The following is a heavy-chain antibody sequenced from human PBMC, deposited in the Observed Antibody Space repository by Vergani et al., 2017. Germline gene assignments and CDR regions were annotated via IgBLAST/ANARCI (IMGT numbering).Heavy chain of an antibody. CDR2: IIPTFGTA. J-gene: IGHJ4*02. D-gene: IGHD3-3*01. CDR1: GGSFKNYA. CDR3: ASNTYWSGNGEDH. V-gene: IGHV1-69*01. Sequence: QVQLVQSGAEVKKPGSSLILSCKASGGSFKNYAFSWVRQAPGQGLEWLGGIIPTFGTATYAQRFQGRVTITADESTSPAYMDLTSLRLEDTAVYYCASNTYWSGNGEDHWGQGTLITVSS.